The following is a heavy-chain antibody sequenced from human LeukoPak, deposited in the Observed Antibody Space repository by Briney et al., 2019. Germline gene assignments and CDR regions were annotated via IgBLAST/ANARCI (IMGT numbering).Heavy chain of an antibody. CDR2: INPNSGGT. CDR1: GYTFTGYY. Sequence: GASVRVSCKASGYTFTGYYMHWVRQAPGQGLEWMGRINPNSGGTNYAQKFQGRVTMTRDTSISTAYMELSRLRSDDTAVYYCARDWGYYYDSSGYYWIYWGQGTLVTVSS. J-gene: IGHJ4*02. D-gene: IGHD3-22*01. V-gene: IGHV1-2*06. CDR3: ARDWGYYYDSSGYYWIY.